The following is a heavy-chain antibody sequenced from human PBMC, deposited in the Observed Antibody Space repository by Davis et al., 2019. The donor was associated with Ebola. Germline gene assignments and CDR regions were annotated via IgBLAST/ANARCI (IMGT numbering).Heavy chain of an antibody. CDR1: GDSVSSGG. Sequence: PSETLSLTCVISGDSVSSGGWNWIRQSPSRGLEWLGRTYYNSKWYNEYAVSVKSRITINPDTSKNQFSLQLNSVTPEDTALYYCARGWLRVGMDVWGEGTTVTV. J-gene: IGHJ6*02. D-gene: IGHD5-18*01. CDR2: TYYNSKWYN. V-gene: IGHV6-1*01. CDR3: ARGWLRVGMDV.